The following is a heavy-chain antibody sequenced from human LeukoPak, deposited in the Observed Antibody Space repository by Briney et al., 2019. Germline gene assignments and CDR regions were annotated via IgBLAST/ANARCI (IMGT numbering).Heavy chain of an antibody. CDR3: ARWTTMFRTFDI. Sequence: GASVKVSCKASGYTFSNYYIHWVRQAPGQGLEWMGRINPNSGGTNYAQKFQGRVTMTRDTAITTAYMELSRLRSDDTAVYYFARWTTMFRTFDIWGQGTMVTVSS. CDR1: GYTFSNYY. CDR2: INPNSGGT. D-gene: IGHD3-10*02. J-gene: IGHJ3*02. V-gene: IGHV1-2*06.